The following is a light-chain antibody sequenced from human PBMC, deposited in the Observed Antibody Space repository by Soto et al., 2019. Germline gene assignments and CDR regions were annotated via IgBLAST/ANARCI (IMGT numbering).Light chain of an antibody. CDR3: KQYDNLPYT. CDR1: QDISNY. V-gene: IGKV1-33*01. J-gene: IGKJ2*01. CDR2: DAS. Sequence: DIQMTQSPSSLSASVGDRVTITCQASQDISNYLNWYQQKPGKAPKRLIYDASNLETGVPSRFSGSGSGTDFTFTISSLQPEDIATYYCKQYDNLPYTFGQGTKLEIK.